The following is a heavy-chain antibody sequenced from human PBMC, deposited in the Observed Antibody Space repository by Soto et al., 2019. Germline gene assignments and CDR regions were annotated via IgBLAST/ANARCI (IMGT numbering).Heavy chain of an antibody. CDR2: ISSSSSTT. V-gene: IGHV3-48*02. Sequence: EVQLVESGGGLVQPGGSLRLSCAASGFTFSNYNMNWVRQAPGKGLEWVSYISSSSSTTYYADSVKGRFTISRDNXKKTLYLQMNTLRDEDTAVYYCARDGSSSWYNWFDPWGQGTLVTVSS. CDR1: GFTFSNYN. J-gene: IGHJ5*02. CDR3: ARDGSSSWYNWFDP. D-gene: IGHD6-13*01.